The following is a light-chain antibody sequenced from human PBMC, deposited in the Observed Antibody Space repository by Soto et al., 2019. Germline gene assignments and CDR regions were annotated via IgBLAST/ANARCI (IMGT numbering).Light chain of an antibody. V-gene: IGLV2-8*01. CDR2: DVT. CDR1: SSDVGGYNH. CDR3: SSYAGSSAV. J-gene: IGLJ7*01. Sequence: QSVLTQPPSATGYPGQSVAISCAGTSSDVGGYNHVSWYQQHPGKAPKLMIFDVTKRPSGVPDRFSGSKSGNTASLTVSGLQAEDEADYYCSSYAGSSAVFGGGTQLTVL.